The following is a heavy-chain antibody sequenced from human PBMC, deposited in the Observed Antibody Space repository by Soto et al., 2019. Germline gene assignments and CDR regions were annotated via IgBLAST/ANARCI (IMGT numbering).Heavy chain of an antibody. D-gene: IGHD6-13*01. V-gene: IGHV3-23*01. CDR1: GFTFSSYA. CDR3: AKVRESAAAGHFDY. J-gene: IGHJ4*02. CDR2: ISGSGGTT. Sequence: XGSLRLSCAAAGFTFSSYAMSWIRQAPGKGLEWVSAISGSGGTTYYADSVKGRFTISRDNSKNTLYVQMNSLRAEDTAVYYCAKVRESAAAGHFDYWGQGNLVTVSS.